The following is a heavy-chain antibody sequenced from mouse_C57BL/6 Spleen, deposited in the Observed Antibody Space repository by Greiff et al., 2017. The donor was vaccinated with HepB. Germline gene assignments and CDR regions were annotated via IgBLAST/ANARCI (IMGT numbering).Heavy chain of an antibody. CDR2: IRNKANNHAT. J-gene: IGHJ1*03. Sequence: EVQLQQSGGGLVQPGGSMKLSCAASGFTFSDAWMDWVRQSPEKGLEWVAEIRNKANNHATYYAESVKGRFTISRDDSKSSVYLQMNSLRAEDTGIYYCTRPGYGSKGYWYFDVWGTGTTVTVSS. D-gene: IGHD1-1*01. CDR3: TRPGYGSKGYWYFDV. V-gene: IGHV6-6*01. CDR1: GFTFSDAW.